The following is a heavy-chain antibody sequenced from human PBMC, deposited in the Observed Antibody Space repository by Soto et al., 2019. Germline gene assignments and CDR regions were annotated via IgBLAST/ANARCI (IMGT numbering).Heavy chain of an antibody. CDR3: ARAPGRWNEDIVVVPAGFDY. Sequence: QVQLQESGPGLVKPSQTLSLTCTVSGGSISSGGYYWSWIRQHPGKGLEWIGYIYYSGSTYYNPSLKSRVTISVDTSKNQFSLKLSSVTAADTAVYYCARAPGRWNEDIVVVPAGFDYWGQGTLVTVSS. D-gene: IGHD2-2*01. J-gene: IGHJ4*02. CDR2: IYYSGST. CDR1: GGSISSGGYY. V-gene: IGHV4-31*03.